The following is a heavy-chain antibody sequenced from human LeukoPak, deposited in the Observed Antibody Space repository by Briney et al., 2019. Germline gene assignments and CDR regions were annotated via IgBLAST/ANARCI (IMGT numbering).Heavy chain of an antibody. CDR1: GGSISSGDYY. CDR3: AREGNYYDSSGYYDY. Sequence: SETLSLTCTVSGGSISSGDYYWSWIRQPPGKGLEWIGYIYYSGSTYYNPSLKSRVTISVDRSKNQFSLRLSSVTAADTAVYYCAREGNYYDSSGYYDYWGQGTLVTVSS. J-gene: IGHJ4*02. V-gene: IGHV4-30-4*01. CDR2: IYYSGST. D-gene: IGHD3-22*01.